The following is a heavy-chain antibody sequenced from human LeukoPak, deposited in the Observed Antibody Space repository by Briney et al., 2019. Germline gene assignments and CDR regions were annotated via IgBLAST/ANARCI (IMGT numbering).Heavy chain of an antibody. D-gene: IGHD3-3*01. CDR3: ATGLEYDFWSGSVVAFDI. Sequence: GGSLRLSCAASGFTCSSYAMSWVRQAPGKGLEGGSAISGSGGSTYYADSVKGRFTISRDNSKTTLDLQMHRMRAEDTAVYYCATGLEYDFWSGSVVAFDIWGPGTLVAASS. V-gene: IGHV3-23*01. CDR1: GFTCSSYA. CDR2: ISGSGGST. J-gene: IGHJ3*02.